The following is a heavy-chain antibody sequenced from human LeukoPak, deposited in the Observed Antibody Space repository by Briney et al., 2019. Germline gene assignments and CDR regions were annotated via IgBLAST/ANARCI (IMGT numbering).Heavy chain of an antibody. V-gene: IGHV1-24*01. CDR2: FDPEDGET. CDR1: GYTLTELS. Sequence: ASVKVSCKVSGYTLTELSMHWVRQAPGKGLEWMGGFDPEDGETIYAQKFQGRVTMTEDTSTDTAYMELSSLRSEDTAVYYCATGVAVAEELDYWGRGTLVTVSS. CDR3: ATGVAVAEELDY. D-gene: IGHD6-19*01. J-gene: IGHJ4*02.